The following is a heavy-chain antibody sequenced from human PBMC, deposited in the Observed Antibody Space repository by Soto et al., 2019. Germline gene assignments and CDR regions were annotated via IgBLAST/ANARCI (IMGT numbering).Heavy chain of an antibody. Sequence: VLLVQSGAEVKKPGASVKVSCQGSGYTFNYYGITWVRQAPGQGLEWMGWISGYNGNTNYAQKFQGRVTMTRDTSTSTAYMELRNLRSDDTAVYYCARGSEWFDPWGQGTPVIVSS. CDR1: GYTFNYYG. D-gene: IGHD3-10*01. CDR3: ARGSEWFDP. V-gene: IGHV1-18*04. J-gene: IGHJ5*02. CDR2: ISGYNGNT.